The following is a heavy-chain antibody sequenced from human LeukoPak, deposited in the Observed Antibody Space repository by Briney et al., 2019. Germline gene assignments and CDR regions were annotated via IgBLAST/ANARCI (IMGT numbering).Heavy chain of an antibody. D-gene: IGHD3-22*01. CDR2: INHSGST. V-gene: IGHV4-34*01. CDR3: ARGVPYYYDSSAYYRENFDY. J-gene: IGHJ4*02. CDR1: GGSFSGYY. Sequence: SETLSLTCAVYGGSFSGYYWSWIRQPPGKGLEWIGEINHSGSTNYNPSLKSRVTISVDTSKDQFSLKLSSVTAADTAVYYCARGVPYYYDSSAYYRENFDYWGQGTLVTVSS.